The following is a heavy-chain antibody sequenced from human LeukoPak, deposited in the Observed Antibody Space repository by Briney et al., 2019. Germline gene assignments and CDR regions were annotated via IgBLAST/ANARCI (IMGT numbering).Heavy chain of an antibody. CDR3: ARDRAYYYGSGSPTFDI. CDR1: GYTFTSYG. D-gene: IGHD3-10*01. V-gene: IGHV1-18*01. Sequence: ASVKVSCKASGYTFTSYGISWVRQAPGQGLEWMGWISAYNGNTNYAQKLQGRVTVTTDTSTSTAYMELRSLRSDDTAVYYCARDRAYYYGSGSPTFDIWGQGTMVTVSS. J-gene: IGHJ3*02. CDR2: ISAYNGNT.